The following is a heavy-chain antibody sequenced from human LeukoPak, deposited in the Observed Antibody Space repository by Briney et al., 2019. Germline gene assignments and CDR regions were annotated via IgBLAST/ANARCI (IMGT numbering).Heavy chain of an antibody. D-gene: IGHD2-2*01. V-gene: IGHV4-61*01. CDR1: GGSVSSGSYY. CDR3: ARGEYQLLSP. J-gene: IGHJ5*02. CDR2: IYYSGST. Sequence: SETLSLTCTVSGGSVSSGSYYWSWIRQPPGKGLEWIGYIYYSGSTNYNPSLKSRVTISADTSKNQFSLKLSSVTAADTAVYYCARGEYQLLSPWGQGTLVTVSS.